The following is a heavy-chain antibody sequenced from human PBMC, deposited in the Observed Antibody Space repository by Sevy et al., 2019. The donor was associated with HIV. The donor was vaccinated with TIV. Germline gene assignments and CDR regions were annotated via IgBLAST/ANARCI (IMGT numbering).Heavy chain of an antibody. Sequence: GGSLRLSCAASGFTFSGSAMHWVRQASGKGLEWVGRIRSKANSYATAYTASVKGRLTISRDDSKNTAYLQRSSLKTEDTAVYYCTRIYCGGDCYRDAFDIWGQGTMITVSS. CDR1: GFTFSGSA. D-gene: IGHD2-21*02. CDR2: IRSKANSYAT. J-gene: IGHJ3*02. CDR3: TRIYCGGDCYRDAFDI. V-gene: IGHV3-73*01.